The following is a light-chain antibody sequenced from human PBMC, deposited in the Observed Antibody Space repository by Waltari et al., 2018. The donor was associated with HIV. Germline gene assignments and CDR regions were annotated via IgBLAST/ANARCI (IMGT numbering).Light chain of an antibody. J-gene: IGLJ2*01. V-gene: IGLV2-23*02. CDR1: SIAVGSYNL. CDR3: CSYAGSSTV. CDR2: EVS. Sequence: SALTQPASVSGSPGQSITIPCTGTSIAVGSYNLVSWYQQHPGKAPKRIIYEVSNRPSGVSNRFSGSKSGNTASLTISGLQAEDEADYYCCSYAGSSTVFGGGTKLTVL.